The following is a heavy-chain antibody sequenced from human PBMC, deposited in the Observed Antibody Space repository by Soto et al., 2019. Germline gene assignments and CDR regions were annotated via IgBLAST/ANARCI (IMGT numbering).Heavy chain of an antibody. J-gene: IGHJ6*02. CDR3: AGHGFDSSGYYDGMDV. D-gene: IGHD3-22*01. CDR1: GGSISSGGYY. V-gene: IGHV4-31*03. Sequence: QVQLQESGPGLVKPSQTLSLTCTVSGGSISSGGYYWSWIRQHPGKGLEWIGYIYYSGSTYYNPSLKSRVTISVDTSKNQFSLKLSSVTAADTAVYYCAGHGFDSSGYYDGMDVWGQGTTVTVSS. CDR2: IYYSGST.